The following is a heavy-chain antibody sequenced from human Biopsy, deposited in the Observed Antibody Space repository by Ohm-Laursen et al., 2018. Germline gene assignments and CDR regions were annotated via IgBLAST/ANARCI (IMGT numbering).Heavy chain of an antibody. CDR2: IVPILGHL. Sequence: ESSVKVSCKASGGPSSNYAFSWVRQAPGQGLEWVGRIVPILGHLNYAQRFQGRVSITADKSTTYVYMELSRLTSGDTAVHYCAADADGYYTEFDYWGPGTLVTVSS. CDR1: GGPSSNYA. V-gene: IGHV1-69*04. D-gene: IGHD3-3*01. J-gene: IGHJ4*02. CDR3: AADADGYYTEFDY.